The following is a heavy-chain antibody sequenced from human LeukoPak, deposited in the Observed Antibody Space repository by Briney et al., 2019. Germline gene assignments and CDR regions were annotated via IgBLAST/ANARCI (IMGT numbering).Heavy chain of an antibody. CDR3: AHFGNSSSWYNWFDP. D-gene: IGHD6-13*01. CDR2: INHSGST. V-gene: IGHV4-39*07. Sequence: SETLSLTCNVSGGSISSGGYYWNWIRQHPGKGLEWIGEINHSGSTNYNPSLKSRVTISVDTSKNQFSLKLSSVTAADTAVYYCAHFGNSSSWYNWFDPWGQGTLVTVSS. J-gene: IGHJ5*02. CDR1: GGSISSGGYY.